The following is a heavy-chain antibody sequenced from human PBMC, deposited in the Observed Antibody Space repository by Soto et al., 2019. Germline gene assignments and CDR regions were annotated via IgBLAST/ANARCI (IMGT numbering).Heavy chain of an antibody. Sequence: VGSLRLSCAASGFTFSSYGMHWVRQAPGKGLEWVAVIWYDGSNKYYADSVKGRFTISRDNSKNTLYLQMNSLRAEDTAVYYCARDTGIAAAGMNYYGMDVWGQGTTVTVSS. D-gene: IGHD6-13*01. CDR1: GFTFSSYG. V-gene: IGHV3-33*01. CDR2: IWYDGSNK. J-gene: IGHJ6*02. CDR3: ARDTGIAAAGMNYYGMDV.